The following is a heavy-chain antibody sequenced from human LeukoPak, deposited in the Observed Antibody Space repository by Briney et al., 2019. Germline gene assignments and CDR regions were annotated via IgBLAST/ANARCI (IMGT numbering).Heavy chain of an antibody. V-gene: IGHV5-51*01. CDR1: GYSFTSYW. CDR2: IYPGDSDT. Sequence: GEPLKISCKGSGYSFTSYWIGWVRQMPGKGLEWMGIIYPGDSDTRYSPSFQGQVTISADKSISTAYLQWSSLKASDTAMYYCARHLITFGGVNDYWGQGTLVTVSS. CDR3: ARHLITFGGVNDY. D-gene: IGHD3-16*01. J-gene: IGHJ4*02.